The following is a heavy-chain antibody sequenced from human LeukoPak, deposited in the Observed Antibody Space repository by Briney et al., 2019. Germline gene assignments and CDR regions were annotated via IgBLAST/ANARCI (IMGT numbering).Heavy chain of an antibody. Sequence: GVEGGXXIYSGGSTYYADSVKGRVTISRHNSKKTLYLQMNSLRAEDTAVYYCARDWHYYDSSGYFDAFDIWGQGTMVTVSS. D-gene: IGHD3-22*01. J-gene: IGHJ3*02. V-gene: IGHV3-53*04. CDR3: ARDWHYYDSSGYFDAFDI. CDR2: IYSGGST.